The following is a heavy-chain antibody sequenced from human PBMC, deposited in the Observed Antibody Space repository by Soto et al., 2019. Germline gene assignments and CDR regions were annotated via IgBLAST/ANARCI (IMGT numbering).Heavy chain of an antibody. CDR1: GDSISSGDYY. CDR2: IYDSGST. D-gene: IGHD6-13*01. CDR3: ARERPITAPGSRQVDY. V-gene: IGHV4-30-4*01. J-gene: IGHJ4*02. Sequence: QVQLQESGPGLVKPSQTLSLTCTVSGDSISSGDYYWSWIRQPPGKGLEWIGHIYDSGSTYYSPSLRSRVIMSLDTSENQFSLKLTSVTAADTAVYYCARERPITAPGSRQVDYWGQGTLVTVSS.